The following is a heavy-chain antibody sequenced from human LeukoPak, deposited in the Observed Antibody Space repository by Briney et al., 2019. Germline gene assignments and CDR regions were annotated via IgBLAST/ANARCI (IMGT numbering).Heavy chain of an antibody. Sequence: GESLKISCKGSGYSFASYWIGWVRQMPGKGLEWMGIIYPGDSDTRYSPSFQGQVTISADKSISTAYLQWSSLKASDTAMYYCARVLRYFAGLEAYFDYWGQGTLVTVSS. CDR1: GYSFASYW. CDR3: ARVLRYFAGLEAYFDY. V-gene: IGHV5-51*01. J-gene: IGHJ4*02. D-gene: IGHD3-9*01. CDR2: IYPGDSDT.